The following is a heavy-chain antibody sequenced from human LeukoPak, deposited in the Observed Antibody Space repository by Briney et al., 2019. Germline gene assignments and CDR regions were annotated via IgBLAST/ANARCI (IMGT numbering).Heavy chain of an antibody. Sequence: SETLSLTCAVSGGSISSRNWWSWVRQPPGKGLEWIGEIYHSGSTNYNPSLQSRVTMSVDTSKNQFSLKLSSVTAADTAVYYCARGRVLKYCSGGSCYRGGGYYYYMDVWGKGTTVTISS. CDR2: IYHSGST. CDR3: ARGRVLKYCSGGSCYRGGGYYYYMDV. D-gene: IGHD2-15*01. J-gene: IGHJ6*03. CDR1: GGSISSRNW. V-gene: IGHV4-4*02.